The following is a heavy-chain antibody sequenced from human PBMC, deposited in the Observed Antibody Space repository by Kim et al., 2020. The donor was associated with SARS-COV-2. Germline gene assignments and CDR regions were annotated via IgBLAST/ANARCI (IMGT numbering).Heavy chain of an antibody. Sequence: ASVKVSCKVSGYTLTELSMHWVRQAPGKGLEWMGGFDPEDGETIYAQKFQGRVTMTEDTSTDTAYMELSSLRSEDTAVYYCAKPREETRRYYGSGHVSWWFDPWGQGTLVTVSS. CDR2: FDPEDGET. D-gene: IGHD3-10*01. CDR1: GYTLTELS. J-gene: IGHJ5*02. CDR3: AKPREETRRYYGSGHVSWWFDP. V-gene: IGHV1-24*01.